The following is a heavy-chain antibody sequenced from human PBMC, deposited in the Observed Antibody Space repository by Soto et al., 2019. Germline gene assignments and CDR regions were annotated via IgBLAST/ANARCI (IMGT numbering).Heavy chain of an antibody. J-gene: IGHJ4*02. V-gene: IGHV1-58*01. D-gene: IGHD2-8*01. CDR2: IAVGSGYT. CDR1: GFTFTISA. CDR3: AADATAWQPMATSDY. Sequence: QMQLEQSGPEVKKPGTSVKVSCKASGFTFTISAFQWVRHARGQRLEWIGWIAVGSGYTNYGQRFQDRVTLTRDMSTATTYMELSRLTSEDTAIYYCAADATAWQPMATSDYWGQGTLVTVSS.